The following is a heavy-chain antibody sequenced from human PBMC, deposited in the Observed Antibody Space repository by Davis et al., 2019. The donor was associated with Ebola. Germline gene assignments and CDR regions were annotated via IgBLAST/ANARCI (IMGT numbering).Heavy chain of an antibody. CDR3: ARHSLIPGIAARRDTYYYGMDV. D-gene: IGHD6-6*01. J-gene: IGHJ6*04. V-gene: IGHV5-51*01. CDR2: IYPGDSDT. CDR1: GYTFTSYW. Sequence: GESLKISCKGSGYTFTSYWIGWVRQMPGKGLEWMGIIYPGDSDTRYSPSFQGQVTISADKSISTAYLQWSSLKASDTAMYYCARHSLIPGIAARRDTYYYGMDVWGKGTTVTVSS.